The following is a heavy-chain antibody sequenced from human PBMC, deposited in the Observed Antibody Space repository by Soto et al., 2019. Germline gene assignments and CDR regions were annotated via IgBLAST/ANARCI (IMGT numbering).Heavy chain of an antibody. D-gene: IGHD1-26*01. CDR3: AKDIVGYYYYMDV. CDR1: GFTFDDYA. Sequence: GGSLRLSCAASGFTFDDYAMHWVRQAPGKGLEWVSGISWNSGSIGYADSVKGRFTISRDNAKNSLYLQMNSLRAEDTALYYCAKDIVGYYYYMDVWGKGTTVTVSS. V-gene: IGHV3-9*01. CDR2: ISWNSGSI. J-gene: IGHJ6*03.